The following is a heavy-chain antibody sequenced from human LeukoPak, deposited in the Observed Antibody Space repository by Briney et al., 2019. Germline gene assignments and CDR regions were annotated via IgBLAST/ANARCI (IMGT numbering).Heavy chain of an antibody. CDR3: ARGIFMATIDY. CDR2: IYHSGST. V-gene: IGHV4-30-2*01. D-gene: IGHD5-24*01. CDR1: GGSISSGGYY. Sequence: SQTLSLTCTVSGGSISSGGYYWSWIRQPPGKGLEWIGYIYHSGSTYYNPSLKSRVTISVDRSKNQFSLKLSSVTAAGTAVYYCARGIFMATIDYWGQGTLVTVSS. J-gene: IGHJ4*02.